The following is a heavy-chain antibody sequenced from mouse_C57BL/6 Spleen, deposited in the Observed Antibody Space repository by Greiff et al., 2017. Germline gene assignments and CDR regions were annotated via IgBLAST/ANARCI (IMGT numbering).Heavy chain of an antibody. CDR1: GYTFTDYE. V-gene: IGHV1-15*01. CDR3: TREGGYYGPFAY. Sequence: QVQLKQSGAELVRPGASVTLSCKASGYTFTDYEMHWVKQTPVHGLEWIGAIDPETGGTAYNQKFKGKAILTADKSSSTAYMELRSLTSEDSAVYYCTREGGYYGPFAYWGQGTLVTVSA. D-gene: IGHD1-1*01. J-gene: IGHJ3*01. CDR2: IDPETGGT.